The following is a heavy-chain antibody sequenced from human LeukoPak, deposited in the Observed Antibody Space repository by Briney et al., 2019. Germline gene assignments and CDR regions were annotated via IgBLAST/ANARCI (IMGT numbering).Heavy chain of an antibody. J-gene: IGHJ4*02. V-gene: IGHV3-21*01. CDR1: GFTFSSYA. CDR3: ARDASGTVVNFDY. D-gene: IGHD3-10*01. Sequence: PGGSLRLSCAASGFTFSSYAMHWVGQAPGKGLEWVSSISSSSSYIDYADSVKGRLTISRDNAKNSLYLQMNSLRAEDTAVYYCARDASGTVVNFDYWGQGTLVTVSS. CDR2: ISSSSSYI.